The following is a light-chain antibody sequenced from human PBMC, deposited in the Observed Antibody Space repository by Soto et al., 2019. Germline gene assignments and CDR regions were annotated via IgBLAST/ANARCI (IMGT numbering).Light chain of an antibody. J-gene: IGLJ2*01. V-gene: IGLV2-14*01. Sequence: QSALTQPASVSGSPGQSITISCTGTSSDVGGYNYVSWYQQHPGKAPKVMIYEVSNRPSGVSNRFSGSKSGNTASLTISGLQADDEADYYCSSYTSSNTLVFGGGTKLT. CDR2: EVS. CDR1: SSDVGGYNY. CDR3: SSYTSSNTLV.